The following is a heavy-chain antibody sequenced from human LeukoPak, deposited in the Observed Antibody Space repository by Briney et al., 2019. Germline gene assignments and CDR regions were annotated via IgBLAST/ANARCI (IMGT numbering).Heavy chain of an antibody. CDR2: ISWNTGNK. V-gene: IGHV3-9*01. D-gene: IGHD3-16*01. Sequence: PGGSLRLSCAAAGFIFDNYAMHLVRQAPGKGLEWVSRISWNTGNKDYADSVKGRFTISRDNDKNSLFLQMNSLRPEDTAFYCVKGTTFDAFDMWGQGTMVIVFS. J-gene: IGHJ3*02. CDR1: GFIFDNYA. CDR3: VKGTTFDAFDM.